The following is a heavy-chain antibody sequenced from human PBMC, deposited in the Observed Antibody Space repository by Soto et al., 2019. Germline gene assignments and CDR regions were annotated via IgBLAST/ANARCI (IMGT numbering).Heavy chain of an antibody. V-gene: IGHV4-59*13. CDR2: IYFNGNT. CDR1: AASFSKYY. Sequence: SETLSLTCTVSAASFSKYYWTWIRQPPGKGLEWIGYIYFNGNTNYNPSLKRRVTISVDTSKKQISLNLTSVTDADTAVYFCASVTFGGVVLAHWGQGTLVTVS. J-gene: IGHJ4*02. D-gene: IGHD3-16*01. CDR3: ASVTFGGVVLAH.